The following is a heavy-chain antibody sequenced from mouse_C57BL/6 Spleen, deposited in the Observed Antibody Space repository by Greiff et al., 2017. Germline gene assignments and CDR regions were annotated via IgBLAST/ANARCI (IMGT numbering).Heavy chain of an antibody. CDR3: ARGNWDGY. Sequence: VQLQQPGAELVMPGASVKLSCKASGYTFTSYWMHWVKQRPGQGLEWIGEIVPSDSYTNYNQKFKGKSTLTVDKSSSTAYMQLSSLTSEDSAVYYCARGNWDGYWGQGTTLTVSS. D-gene: IGHD4-1*01. CDR1: GYTFTSYW. CDR2: IVPSDSYT. V-gene: IGHV1-69*01. J-gene: IGHJ2*01.